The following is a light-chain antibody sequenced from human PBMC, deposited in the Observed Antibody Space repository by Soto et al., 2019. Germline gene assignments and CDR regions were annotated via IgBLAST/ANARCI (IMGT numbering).Light chain of an antibody. CDR3: SSHISASTLV. J-gene: IGLJ1*01. CDR2: DVN. Sequence: QSALTQPASVSGSPGQSITISCTGTSSDIGGYNFVSWYQQYPGEVPKLMIYDVNARPSGVSNRFSGSKSGNTASLTISGLQANDEADYYCSSHISASTLVFGTGTQLTVL. CDR1: SSDIGGYNF. V-gene: IGLV2-14*01.